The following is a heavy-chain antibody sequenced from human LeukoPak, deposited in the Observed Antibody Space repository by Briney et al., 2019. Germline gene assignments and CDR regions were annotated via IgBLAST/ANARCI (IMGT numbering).Heavy chain of an antibody. CDR2: INHSGST. J-gene: IGHJ4*02. V-gene: IGHV4-34*01. D-gene: IGHD6-19*01. Sequence: SETLSLTCAVYGGSFSGYYWSWIRQPPGKGLEWIGEINHSGSTNYNPSLKSRVTMSVDTSKNQFSLKLSSVTAADTAVYYCARESRIAVAGGYYFDYWGQGTLVTVSS. CDR1: GGSFSGYY. CDR3: ARESRIAVAGGYYFDY.